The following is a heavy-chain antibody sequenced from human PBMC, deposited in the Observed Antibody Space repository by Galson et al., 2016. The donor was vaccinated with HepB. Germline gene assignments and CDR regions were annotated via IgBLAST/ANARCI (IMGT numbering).Heavy chain of an antibody. CDR1: GGSFSGYY. Sequence: ETLSLTCAVYGGSFSGYYWSWIRQPPGKGLEWIGYIYYSGSTNYNPSLKSRVTLSVDTSKNQFSLKLTSVTAADTAVYYCARDSAGSFDLWRRGTLVTVAS. D-gene: IGHD3-10*01. J-gene: IGHJ2*01. CDR2: IYYSGST. CDR3: ARDSAGSFDL. V-gene: IGHV4-59*01.